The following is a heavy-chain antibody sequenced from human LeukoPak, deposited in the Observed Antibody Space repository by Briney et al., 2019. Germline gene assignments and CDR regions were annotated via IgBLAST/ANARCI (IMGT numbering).Heavy chain of an antibody. J-gene: IGHJ4*02. Sequence: SQTLSLSCAISGDSVSSNSAAWDCGRHYPSTCLEWLGRTYYRSKWYNDYSVSVKARITINPGTSTNQIYLQLKSLTPPGTAAYYCARDLGGGTKLPYYFDYWGQRTLVTVSS. CDR1: GDSVSSNSAA. CDR2: TYYRSKWYN. V-gene: IGHV6-1*01. D-gene: IGHD1-7*01. CDR3: ARDLGGGTKLPYYFDY.